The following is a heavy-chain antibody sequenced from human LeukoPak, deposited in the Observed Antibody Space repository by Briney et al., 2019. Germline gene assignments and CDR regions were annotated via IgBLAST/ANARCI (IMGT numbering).Heavy chain of an antibody. D-gene: IGHD1-1*01. CDR3: ARQKFERAEKDNWFDP. CDR1: GGSISSYY. V-gene: IGHV4-59*01. CDR2: IYYSGST. J-gene: IGHJ5*02. Sequence: SETLSLTCTVSGGSISSYYWSWIRQPPGKGLEWIGYIYYSGSTNYNPSLKSRVTISVDTSKNQFSLKLSSVTAADTAVYYCARQKFERAEKDNWFDPWGQGTLVTVSS.